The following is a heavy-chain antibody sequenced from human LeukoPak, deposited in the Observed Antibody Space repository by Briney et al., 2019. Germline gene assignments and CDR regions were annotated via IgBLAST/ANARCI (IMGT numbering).Heavy chain of an antibody. Sequence: GGSLRLSCAPSVFTFSSYSMNWVRQAPGKGLEWVSSISSSSSYIYYADSVKGRFTISRDNAKNSLYLQMNSLRAEDTAVYYCARGPRGSSSITYFDYWGQGTLVTVSS. CDR2: ISSSSSYI. J-gene: IGHJ4*02. CDR3: ARGPRGSSSITYFDY. V-gene: IGHV3-21*01. CDR1: VFTFSSYS. D-gene: IGHD6-6*01.